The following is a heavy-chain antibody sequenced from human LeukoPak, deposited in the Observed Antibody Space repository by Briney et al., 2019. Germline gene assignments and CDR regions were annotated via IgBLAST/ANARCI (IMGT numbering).Heavy chain of an antibody. Sequence: PGGSLRLSCAASGFPFSTYEMNWVRQAPGKGLEWLSYISSSAGPIYYADSVRGRFTISRDNAKNSLYLQMSSLRAEDTAVYYCARGDTGAVPDYWGQETL. CDR1: GFPFSTYE. V-gene: IGHV3-48*03. D-gene: IGHD2-2*01. CDR2: ISSSAGPI. J-gene: IGHJ4*02. CDR3: ARGDTGAVPDY.